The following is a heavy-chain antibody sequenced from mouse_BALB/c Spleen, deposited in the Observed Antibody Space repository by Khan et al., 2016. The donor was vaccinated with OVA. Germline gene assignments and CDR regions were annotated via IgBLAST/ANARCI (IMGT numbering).Heavy chain of an antibody. CDR3: APCGSYSVSFVY. V-gene: IGHV1S136*01. CDR2: IYPYNDAT. J-gene: IGHJ3*01. D-gene: IGHD2-12*01. Sequence: EVQLQQSGPEVVKPGASVKLSCKASGYTFTSYVMHWVKQKPGQGLEWIGYIYPYNDATNYNEKFNGKVTLTSDKSSSTAYMELSSLTSEDSAVYYCAPCGSYSVSFVYWGQGTLVTVSA. CDR1: GYTFTSYV.